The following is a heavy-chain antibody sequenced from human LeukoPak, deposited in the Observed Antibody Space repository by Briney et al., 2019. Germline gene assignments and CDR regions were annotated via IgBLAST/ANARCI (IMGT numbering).Heavy chain of an antibody. D-gene: IGHD6-13*01. J-gene: IGHJ6*02. V-gene: IGHV1-69*13. CDR1: GGTFSIYA. CDR3: ARIEHRSSWYSRSGFYYYYGMGV. Sequence: ASVKVSCKASGGTFSIYAISWVRQAPGQGLEWMGGIIPIFGTANYAQKFQGRVTITADESTSTAYMELSSLRSEDTAVYYCARIEHRSSWYSRSGFYYYYGMGVWGQGTTVTVSS. CDR2: IIPIFGTA.